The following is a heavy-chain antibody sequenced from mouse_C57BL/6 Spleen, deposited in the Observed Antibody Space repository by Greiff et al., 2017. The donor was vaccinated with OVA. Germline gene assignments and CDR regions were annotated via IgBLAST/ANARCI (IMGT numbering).Heavy chain of an antibody. D-gene: IGHD4-1*01. V-gene: IGHV5-17*01. J-gene: IGHJ2*01. Sequence: VKLVESGGGLVKPGGSLQLSCAASGFTFSDYGMHWVRQAPEKGLEWVAYISSGSSTIYYADTVKGRFTISRDNAKNTLFLQMTSLRSEDTAMYYCARFNWDVHDFDYWGQGTTLTVSS. CDR3: ARFNWDVHDFDY. CDR1: GFTFSDYG. CDR2: ISSGSSTI.